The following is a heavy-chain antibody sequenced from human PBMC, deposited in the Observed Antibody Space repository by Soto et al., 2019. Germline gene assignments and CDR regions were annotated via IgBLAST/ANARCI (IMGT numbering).Heavy chain of an antibody. CDR1: GVSIGSSSYY. CDR2: IFNSGST. Sequence: QLQLQESGPRLVKPSETLSLSCIVSGVSIGSSSYYWGWIRQPPGKGLEWIANIFNSGSTYYNPSLKTRATISVDSSKNQFSLKLSSVTAADTAVYYCARHRYSSGHYWGSDYWGQGTLVTVSS. CDR3: ARHRYSSGHYWGSDY. D-gene: IGHD6-19*01. J-gene: IGHJ4*02. V-gene: IGHV4-39*01.